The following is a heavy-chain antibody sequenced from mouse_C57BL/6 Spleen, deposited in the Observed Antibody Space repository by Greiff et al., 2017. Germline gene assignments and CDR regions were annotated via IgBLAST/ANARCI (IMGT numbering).Heavy chain of an antibody. J-gene: IGHJ4*01. CDR3: ARGSGNYAYAMDY. D-gene: IGHD2-1*01. V-gene: IGHV1-47*01. Sequence: VQLVESVAELVKPGASVKMSCKASGYTFTTYPIEWMKQNHGKSLEWIGNFHPYNDDTKYNEKFKGKATLTVEKSSSTVYLELSRLTSDDSAVYYCARGSGNYAYAMDYWGQGTSVTVSS. CDR2: FHPYNDDT. CDR1: GYTFTTYP.